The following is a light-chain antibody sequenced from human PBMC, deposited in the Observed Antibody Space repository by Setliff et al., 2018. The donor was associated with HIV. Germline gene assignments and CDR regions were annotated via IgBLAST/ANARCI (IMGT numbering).Light chain of an antibody. J-gene: IGLJ3*02. V-gene: IGLV3-1*01. CDR3: QAWDSSTVV. Sequence: SYELTQPPSVSVSPGQTASITCSGDKLGDKYACWYQQKPGQSPVLVIYQDTKRPSGIPERFSGSNSGNTATLTISGTQAMDEADYYCQAWDSSTVVFGGGTKGTV. CDR2: QDT. CDR1: KLGDKY.